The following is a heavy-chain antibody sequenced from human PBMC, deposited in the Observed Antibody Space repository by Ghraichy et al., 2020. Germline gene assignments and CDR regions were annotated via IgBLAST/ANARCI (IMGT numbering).Heavy chain of an antibody. CDR1: GFTFSSYS. Sequence: GESLNISCAASGFTFSSYSMNWVRQAPGKGLEWVSSISSSSSYIYYADSVKGRFTISRDNAKNSLYLQMNSLRAEDTAVYYCARFGGGYGDYTSAPNPRNHDYWGQGTLVTVSS. CDR2: ISSSSSYI. V-gene: IGHV3-21*01. D-gene: IGHD4-17*01. J-gene: IGHJ4*02. CDR3: ARFGGGYGDYTSAPNPRNHDY.